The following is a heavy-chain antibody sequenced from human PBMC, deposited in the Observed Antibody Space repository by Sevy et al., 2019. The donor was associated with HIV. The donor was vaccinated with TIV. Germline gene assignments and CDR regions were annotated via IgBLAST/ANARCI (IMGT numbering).Heavy chain of an antibody. Sequence: GGSLRLSCAASGFTFSNVEMNWVRQAPGKGLEWISYIPSSGSTIYYADSVQGRFTISRDNAKNSLFLQMNSLRAEDTAVYYCARATYYSDSSGPYYFDYWGQGTLVTVSS. D-gene: IGHD3-22*01. CDR1: GFTFSNVE. CDR2: IPSSGSTI. J-gene: IGHJ4*02. CDR3: ARATYYSDSSGPYYFDY. V-gene: IGHV3-48*03.